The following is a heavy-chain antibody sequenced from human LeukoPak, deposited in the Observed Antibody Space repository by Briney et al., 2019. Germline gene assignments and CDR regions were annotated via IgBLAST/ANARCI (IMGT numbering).Heavy chain of an antibody. V-gene: IGHV3-7*01. Sequence: PGGSLRLSCATSGFTFSSSWMSWVRQAPGKGLEWVANIKQDGSEKYYVDSVKGRFTISRDNAKNSLYLQMNSLRAEDMAVYYCAREAGSSGWRNILGYFDYWGQGTLVTVSS. CDR1: GFTFSSSW. CDR3: AREAGSSGWRNILGYFDY. D-gene: IGHD6-19*01. J-gene: IGHJ4*02. CDR2: IKQDGSEK.